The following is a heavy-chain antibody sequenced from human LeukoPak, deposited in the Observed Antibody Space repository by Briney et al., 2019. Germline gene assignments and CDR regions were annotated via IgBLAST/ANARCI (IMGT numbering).Heavy chain of an antibody. CDR1: GYTFTGYY. V-gene: IGHV1-2*02. CDR3: ARGALTGYSPIDY. CDR2: INPNSGGT. Sequence: ASVKVSCKASGYTFTGYYMHWVRQAPGQGLEWMGWINPNSGGTNYAQKLQGRVTMTTDTSTSTAYMELRSLRSDDTAVYYCARGALTGYSPIDYWGQGTLVTVSS. J-gene: IGHJ4*02. D-gene: IGHD3-9*01.